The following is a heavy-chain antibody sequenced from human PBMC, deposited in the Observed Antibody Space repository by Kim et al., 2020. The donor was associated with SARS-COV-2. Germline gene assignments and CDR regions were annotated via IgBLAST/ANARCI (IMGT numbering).Heavy chain of an antibody. CDR2: A. J-gene: IGHJ4*02. V-gene: IGHV1-69*04. Sequence: ANHEPKSQGRVAITADKSTSTAYMELSSLGSEDTAVYYCARDRGDDGSDYWGQGTLVTVSS. CDR3: ARDRGDDGSDY. D-gene: IGHD3-10*01.